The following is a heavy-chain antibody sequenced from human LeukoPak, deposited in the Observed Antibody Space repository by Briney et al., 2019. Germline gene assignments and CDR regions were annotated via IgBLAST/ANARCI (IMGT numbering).Heavy chain of an antibody. Sequence: ASVKVSCKASGYTFTTYNINWVRQATGQGLEWLGWINPNSGKTDYAQKFQGRLTMTRDTSMSTAYMELRSLRSEDTAVYYCARAPSEIRYFDWLPNNHWFGPWGQGTLVTVSS. CDR2: INPNSGKT. CDR1: GYTFTTYN. J-gene: IGHJ5*02. D-gene: IGHD3-9*01. V-gene: IGHV1-8*01. CDR3: ARAPSEIRYFDWLPNNHWFGP.